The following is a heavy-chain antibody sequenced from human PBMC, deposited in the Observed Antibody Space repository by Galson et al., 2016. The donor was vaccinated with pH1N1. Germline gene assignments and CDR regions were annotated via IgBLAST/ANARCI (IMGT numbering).Heavy chain of an antibody. Sequence: QSGAEVKKPGESLKISCKGSGYSFTTYWIGWVRQMPGKGLDWMGTIYPGDSDTRYSPSFEGQVTMSADKSISTAYLHWSSLKASDTAMYYCARRAGVAAAGAFDLWGQGTLLIVSS. CDR2: IYPGDSDT. V-gene: IGHV5-51*01. CDR1: GYSFTTYW. D-gene: IGHD6-13*01. CDR3: ARRAGVAAAGAFDL. J-gene: IGHJ5*02.